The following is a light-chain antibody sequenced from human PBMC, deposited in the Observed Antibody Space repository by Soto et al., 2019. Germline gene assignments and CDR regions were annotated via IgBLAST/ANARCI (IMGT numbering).Light chain of an antibody. Sequence: DIQMTQSPSSLSASTGDRVTITCRASESMSNCLAWYQQKPGKAPKLLISGASSLQSGVPSRFSGSASGTEFTLTSCSLQPDDVANYYCQQCHNYLTFGQGTKVDI. J-gene: IGKJ1*01. CDR1: ESMSNC. V-gene: IGKV1-5*01. CDR3: QQCHNYLT. CDR2: GAS.